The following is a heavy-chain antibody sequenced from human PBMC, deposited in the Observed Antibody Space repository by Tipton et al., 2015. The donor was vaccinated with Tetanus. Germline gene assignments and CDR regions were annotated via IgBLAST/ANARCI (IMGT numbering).Heavy chain of an antibody. CDR1: GGSISSDGYS. Sequence: TLSLTCAVSGGSISSDGYSWSWIRQPPGKGLEWIGYIYHSGSTYYNPSLKSRVTISVDRSKNQFSLKLSSVTAADTAVYYCARESPSPNWGQGTLVTVSS. J-gene: IGHJ4*02. V-gene: IGHV4-30-2*01. CDR2: IYHSGST. CDR3: ARESPSPN.